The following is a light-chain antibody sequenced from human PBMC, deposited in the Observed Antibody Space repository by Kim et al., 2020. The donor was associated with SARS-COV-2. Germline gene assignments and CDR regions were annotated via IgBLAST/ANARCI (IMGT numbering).Light chain of an antibody. CDR2: GDS. J-gene: IGLJ1*01. CDR3: QSQDRTLSGYV. V-gene: IGLV1-40*01. CDR1: RSNIGAGYD. Sequence: RVTSSCTGGRSNIGAGYDGNWYQQLPGTAPKLLIYGDSSRPAGVPDRFSGSKSGSSASLAITGLQAEDEADYYCQSQDRTLSGYVFGTGTKVTVL.